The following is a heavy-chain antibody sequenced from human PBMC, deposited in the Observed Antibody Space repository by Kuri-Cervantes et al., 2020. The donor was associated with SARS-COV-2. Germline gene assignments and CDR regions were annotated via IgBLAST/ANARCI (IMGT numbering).Heavy chain of an antibody. CDR2: LDGNGHMI. D-gene: IGHD1-20*01. V-gene: IGHV3-64D*06. CDR1: GFTFSTHA. CDR3: VKDLTGYWAFDY. J-gene: IGHJ4*02. Sequence: GESLKISCSASGFTFSTHAMHWVRQALGKGLEYVSGLDGNGHMIYYADSVKGRFTISRDNSESTVYLQMSSLGAEDTALYYCVKDLTGYWAFDYWGQGTLVTVSS.